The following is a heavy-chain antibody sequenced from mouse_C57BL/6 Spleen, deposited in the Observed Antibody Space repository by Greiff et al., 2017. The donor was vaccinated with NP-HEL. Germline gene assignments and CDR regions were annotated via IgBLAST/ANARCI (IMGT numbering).Heavy chain of an antibody. J-gene: IGHJ2*01. CDR2: INPGSGGT. V-gene: IGHV1-54*01. CDR3: ARSRTGTYGY. CDR1: GYAFTHYL. D-gene: IGHD4-1*01. Sequence: VQVVESGAELVRPGTSVKVSCKASGYAFTHYLIEWVNQRPGQGLEWIGVINPGSGGTNYNEKFKGKATLTADKSSSTAYMQLSSLTYEDSAVYFCARSRTGTYGYWGQGTTLTVSS.